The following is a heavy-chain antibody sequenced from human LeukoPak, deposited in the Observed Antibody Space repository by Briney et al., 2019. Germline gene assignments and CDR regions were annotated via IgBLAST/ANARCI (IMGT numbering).Heavy chain of an antibody. CDR3: AKRGVVIRVFLVGFHKEAYYFDS. D-gene: IGHD3-10*01. Sequence: GGSLRLSCAVSGITLGNYGMSWVRQRPGKGLEWVAGIRDSGGSTNYADSVKGRFTISRDTPRNTLYLQMNSLRAEDTAAYFCAKRGVVIRVFLVGFHKEAYYFDSWGQGALVTVSS. CDR1: GITLGNYG. J-gene: IGHJ4*02. CDR2: IRDSGGST. V-gene: IGHV3-23*01.